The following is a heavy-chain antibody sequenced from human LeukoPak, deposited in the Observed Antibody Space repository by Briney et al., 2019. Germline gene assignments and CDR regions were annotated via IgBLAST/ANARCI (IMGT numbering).Heavy chain of an antibody. V-gene: IGHV4-31*03. CDR1: GGSISSGGYH. D-gene: IGHD6-6*01. Sequence: SQTLSLTCTVSGGSISSGGYHWSWIRQHPGKGLEWIGYIYYSGSTYYNPSLKSRVTISVDTSKNQFSLKLSSVTAADTAVYYCARVRKGSSSSPYYFDYWGQGTLVTVSS. CDR3: ARVRKGSSSSPYYFDY. J-gene: IGHJ4*02. CDR2: IYYSGST.